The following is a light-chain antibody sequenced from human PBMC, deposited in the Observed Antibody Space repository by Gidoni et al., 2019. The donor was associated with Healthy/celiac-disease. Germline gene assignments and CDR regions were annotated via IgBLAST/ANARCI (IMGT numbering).Light chain of an antibody. Sequence: IVSTQSPATLSLSPGERATLSCRASQSVNSYLAWYQHRPGQTPRLHIYDTSNRAIGIPARFSGSGSETDFTLTISKLEHEDIAFYYCRQRSNRLTFGGGTKVEIK. V-gene: IGKV3-11*01. CDR2: DTS. CDR1: QSVNSY. CDR3: RQRSNRLT. J-gene: IGKJ4*01.